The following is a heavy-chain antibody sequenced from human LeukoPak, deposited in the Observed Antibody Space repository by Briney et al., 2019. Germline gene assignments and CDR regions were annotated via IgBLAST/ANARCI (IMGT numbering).Heavy chain of an antibody. Sequence: NPAETLSLTCTVSVGSFSSGSYYWSWIRQPPGKGLEWIGYIYYSGSINYNPSLKSRVTISVDTSKNQFSLKLSSVTAADTAVYYCARQVVSSSGWYGRIFDCWGQGTLVTVSS. CDR1: VGSFSSGSYY. CDR2: IYYSGSI. D-gene: IGHD6-19*01. J-gene: IGHJ4*02. CDR3: ARQVVSSSGWYGRIFDC. V-gene: IGHV4-61*01.